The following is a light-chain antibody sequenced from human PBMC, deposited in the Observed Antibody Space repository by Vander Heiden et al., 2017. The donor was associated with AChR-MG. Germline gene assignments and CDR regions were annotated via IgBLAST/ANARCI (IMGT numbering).Light chain of an antibody. CDR1: TSNIGTYA. CDR2: NND. Sequence: QSVLSQPPSASGTPRQSVSTSCSGGTSNIGTYAITWYQQLPGVAPRLVIFNNDRRPPGSPDRVSGSKSGTSASSATSGLQSADEADDFCSTCDDNLGGFLVFGGGTKLTVL. V-gene: IGLV1-44*01. CDR3: STCDDNLGGFLV. J-gene: IGLJ2*01.